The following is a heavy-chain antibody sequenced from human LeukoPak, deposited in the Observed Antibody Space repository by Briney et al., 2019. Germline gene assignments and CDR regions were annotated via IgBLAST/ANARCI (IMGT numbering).Heavy chain of an antibody. CDR2: INHSGST. D-gene: IGHD3-9*01. J-gene: IGHJ4*02. CDR1: GGSFSGYY. CDR3: ARVPPGYYDILTGYPDY. Sequence: PSETLSLTCAVYGGSFSGYYWSWIRQPPGKGLEWIGEINHSGSTNYNPSLKSRVTISADTSKNQFSLKLSSVTAADTAVYYCARVPPGYYDILTGYPDYWGQGTLVTVSS. V-gene: IGHV4-34*01.